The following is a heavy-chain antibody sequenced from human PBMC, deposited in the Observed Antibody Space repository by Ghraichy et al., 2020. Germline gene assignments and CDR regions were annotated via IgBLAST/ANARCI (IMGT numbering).Heavy chain of an antibody. CDR2: IIPIFGTA. D-gene: IGHD3-3*01. Sequence: SVKVSCKASGGTFSSYDISWVRQAPGQGLEWMGGIIPIFGTANYAQKFQGRVTITADESTSTAYMELSSLRSEDTAVYYCARVGRFGVVIGYYYYMDVWGKGTTVTVSS. V-gene: IGHV1-69*13. J-gene: IGHJ6*03. CDR3: ARVGRFGVVIGYYYYMDV. CDR1: GGTFSSYD.